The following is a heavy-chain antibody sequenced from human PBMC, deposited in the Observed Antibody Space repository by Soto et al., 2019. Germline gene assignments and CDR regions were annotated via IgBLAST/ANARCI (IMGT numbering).Heavy chain of an antibody. D-gene: IGHD2-15*01. CDR1: GFTFSSYS. J-gene: IGHJ4*02. Sequence: EVQLVESGGGLVQPGGSLRLSCAASGFTFSSYSMNWVRQAPGKGLEWVSYISSSSSTIYYADSVKGRFTISRDNAKNSLYLQMNSLRAEDTAVYYCARDPPYCSGGSCYVDYSGQGTLVTVSS. V-gene: IGHV3-48*01. CDR2: ISSSSSTI. CDR3: ARDPPYCSGGSCYVDY.